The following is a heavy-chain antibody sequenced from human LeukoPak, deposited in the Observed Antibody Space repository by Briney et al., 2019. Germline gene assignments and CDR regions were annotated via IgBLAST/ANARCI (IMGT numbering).Heavy chain of an antibody. Sequence: GGSLRLSCAASGFTFSDYYMSWIRQAPGKGLEWVSYISFSVSSKYYADSVKGRFTISRDNAKNTLYLQMNSLRAEDTAVYYCARDLGVAVAGQLDYWGQGTLVTVSS. J-gene: IGHJ4*02. V-gene: IGHV3-11*04. CDR1: GFTFSDYY. CDR3: ARDLGVAVAGQLDY. CDR2: ISFSVSSK. D-gene: IGHD6-19*01.